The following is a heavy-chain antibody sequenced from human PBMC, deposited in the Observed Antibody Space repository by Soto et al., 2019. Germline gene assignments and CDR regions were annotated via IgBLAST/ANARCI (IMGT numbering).Heavy chain of an antibody. V-gene: IGHV1-18*01. CDR1: GNSLPRYG. J-gene: IGHJ2*01. CDR2: ISGYNGNT. D-gene: IGHD1-26*01. Sequence: QVQLEQSGAEVKSPGASVKVSCKASGNSLPRYGITWVRQVPGQGPEWMGWISGYNGNTNYGQRVQGRVIMTTATSTLTADMELRSLTPSDTAVYYCATSGEDWYFELWGRGTLVTVSS. CDR3: ATSGEDWYFEL.